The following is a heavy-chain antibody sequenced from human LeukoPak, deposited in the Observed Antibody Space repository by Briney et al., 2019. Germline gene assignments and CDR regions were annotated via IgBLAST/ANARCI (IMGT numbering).Heavy chain of an antibody. CDR1: GGTFISYA. D-gene: IGHD2-15*01. CDR2: IIPIFGTA. J-gene: IGHJ3*02. Sequence: SVKVSCKASGGTFISYAISWVRQAPGQGLEWMGGIIPIFGTANYAQKFQGRVTITADESTSTAYMELNSLRVEDTAVYYCAKDRGEYCGGGTCWGAFDIWGQGTMVTVSS. V-gene: IGHV1-69*13. CDR3: AKDRGEYCGGGTCWGAFDI.